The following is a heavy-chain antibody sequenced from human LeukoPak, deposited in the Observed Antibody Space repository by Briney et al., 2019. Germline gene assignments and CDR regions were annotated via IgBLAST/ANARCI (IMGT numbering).Heavy chain of an antibody. CDR2: IDGGDST. CDR1: GVTVSNH. D-gene: IGHD3-10*02. V-gene: IGHV3-66*01. CDR3: ASCSYGRPLVNI. J-gene: IGHJ3*02. Sequence: PGGSLRLSCVASGVTVSNHMSWVRQAPGKGLEWVSVIDGGDSTYYADSVKGRFTISRDNSKNMLYLQMNSLRAEDTAVYYCASCSYGRPLVNIWGQGTMVTVAS.